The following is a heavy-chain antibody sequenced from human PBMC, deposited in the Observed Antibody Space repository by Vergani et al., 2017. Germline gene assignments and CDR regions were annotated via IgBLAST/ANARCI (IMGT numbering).Heavy chain of an antibody. CDR2: IVVGSGNT. D-gene: IGHD1-26*01. CDR1: GFTFTSSA. Sequence: QMQLVQSGPEVKKPGTSVKVSCKASGFTFTSSAVQWVRQARGQRLEWIGWIVVGSGNTNYAQKFQERVTITRDMSTSTAYMELSSLRSEDTAVYYCALKRGSYYGGDYWGQGTLVTVSS. J-gene: IGHJ4*02. CDR3: ALKRGSYYGGDY. V-gene: IGHV1-58*01.